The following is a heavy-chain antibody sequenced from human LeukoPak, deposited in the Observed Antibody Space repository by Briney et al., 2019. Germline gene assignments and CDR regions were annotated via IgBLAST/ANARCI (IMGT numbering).Heavy chain of an antibody. CDR3: ARDQNMYYDFWSGYLRYNWFDP. CDR1: GGSISSYY. CDR2: IYYSGST. J-gene: IGHJ5*02. V-gene: IGHV4-59*01. D-gene: IGHD3-3*01. Sequence: SETLSLTCTVSGGSISSYYWSWLRQPPGKGLEWIGYIYYSGSTNYNPSLKSRVTISVDTSKNQFSLKLSSVTAADTAVYYCARDQNMYYDFWSGYLRYNWFDPWGQGTLVTVSS.